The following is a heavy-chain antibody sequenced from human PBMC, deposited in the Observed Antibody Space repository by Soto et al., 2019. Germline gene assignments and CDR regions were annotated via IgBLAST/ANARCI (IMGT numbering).Heavy chain of an antibody. D-gene: IGHD3-3*01. J-gene: IGHJ4*02. CDR1: GFTFSSYA. CDR2: ITDSGGTT. V-gene: IGHV3-23*01. Sequence: EVQLLESGGALVQPGGSLRLSCAASGFTFSSYAMSWVRQAPGKGLEWVSTITDSGGTTYYADSVKGRFTISRDNSKNTLYLQMNSLRAEDTAVYYCAKWAYDFWSGYYAPEDYWGQGTLVTVSS. CDR3: AKWAYDFWSGYYAPEDY.